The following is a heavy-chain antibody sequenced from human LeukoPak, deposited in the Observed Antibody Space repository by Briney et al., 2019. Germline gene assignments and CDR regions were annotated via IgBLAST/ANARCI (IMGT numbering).Heavy chain of an antibody. V-gene: IGHV3-66*02. CDR3: ARGVEMASQFDP. CDR2: IYSGGST. D-gene: IGHD5-24*01. CDR1: GFTVSSNY. J-gene: IGHJ5*02. Sequence: GGSLRLSCAASGFTVSSNYMSWVRQAPEKGLEWVSVIYSGGSTYYADSVKGRFTISRDNSKNTLYLQMNSLRAEDTAVYYCARGVEMASQFDPWGQGTLVTVSS.